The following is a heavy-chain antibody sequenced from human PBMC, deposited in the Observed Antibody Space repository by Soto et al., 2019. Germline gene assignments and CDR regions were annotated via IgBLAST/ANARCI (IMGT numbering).Heavy chain of an antibody. CDR3: ATRPPERDWYGVFDY. CDR1: GGSISSSRCH. D-gene: IGHD6-13*01. Sequence: PSETLSLTCTVSGGSISSSRCHWGWIRQPPGKGLEWIASIKYSGTTFYNPSLMSRVTLSVDTSKNQFALKLSSVTAADTAVYFCATRPPERDWYGVFDYWSQGTLVTVS. J-gene: IGHJ4*02. CDR2: IKYSGTT. V-gene: IGHV4-39*06.